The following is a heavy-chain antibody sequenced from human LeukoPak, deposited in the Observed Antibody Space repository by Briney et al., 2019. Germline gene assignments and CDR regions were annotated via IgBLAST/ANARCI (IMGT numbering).Heavy chain of an antibody. CDR3: AADLNWRDAFDI. CDR1: GFTFLSHT. V-gene: IGHV3-48*04. J-gene: IGHJ3*02. CDR2: ISSGGATV. Sequence: GGSLRLSCKASGFTFLSHTMNWVRQAPGKGLEWVAYISSGGATVYYADSVKGRFTISRDNAKNSLYLQMNSLRVEDTAVYYCAADLNWRDAFDIWGQGTMVTVSS. D-gene: IGHD1-1*01.